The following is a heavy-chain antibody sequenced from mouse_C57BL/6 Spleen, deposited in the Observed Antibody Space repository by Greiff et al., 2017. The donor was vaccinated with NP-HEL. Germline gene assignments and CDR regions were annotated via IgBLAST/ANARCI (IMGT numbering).Heavy chain of an antibody. V-gene: IGHV1-54*01. Sequence: QVQLQQSGAELVRPGTSVKVSCKASGYAFTNYLIEWVKQRPGQGLEWIGVINPGSGGTNYNEKFKGKATLTADKSSSTAYMQLSSLTSEDSAVYFCARNYYGSHRYFDVWGTGTTVTVSS. J-gene: IGHJ1*03. D-gene: IGHD1-1*01. CDR3: ARNYYGSHRYFDV. CDR1: GYAFTNYL. CDR2: INPGSGGT.